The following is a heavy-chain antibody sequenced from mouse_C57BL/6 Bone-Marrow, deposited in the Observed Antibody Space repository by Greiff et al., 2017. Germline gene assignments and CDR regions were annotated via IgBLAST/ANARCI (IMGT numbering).Heavy chain of an antibody. J-gene: IGHJ4*01. V-gene: IGHV1-52*01. CDR1: GYTFTSYW. CDR2: IDPSDSET. D-gene: IGHD2-12*01. CDR3: ARLRRGDYYAMDY. Sequence: QVQLQQPGAELVRPGSSVKLSCKASGYTFTSYWMHWVKQRPIQGLEWIGNIDPSDSETHYNQKFKDKATLTVDKSSSTAYMQLSSLTSEDSAVYYCARLRRGDYYAMDYWGQGTSVTVSS.